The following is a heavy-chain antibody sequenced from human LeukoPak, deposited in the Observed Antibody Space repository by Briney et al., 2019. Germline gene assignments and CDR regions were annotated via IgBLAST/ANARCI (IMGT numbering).Heavy chain of an antibody. CDR3: ARGQYYYDSSCPLHY. D-gene: IGHD3-22*01. CDR2: MNPNSGGT. Sequence: ASVKVSCKASGYTFTGYYMHWVRQAPGQGLEWMGWMNPNSGGTNYAQKFQGRVTMTRDTSISAAYMELSGLRSDDTAVYFCARGQYYYDSSCPLHYWGQGTLVTVSS. V-gene: IGHV1-2*02. J-gene: IGHJ4*02. CDR1: GYTFTGYY.